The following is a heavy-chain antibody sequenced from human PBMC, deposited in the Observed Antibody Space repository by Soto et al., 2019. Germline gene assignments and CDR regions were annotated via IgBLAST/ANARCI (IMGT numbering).Heavy chain of an antibody. CDR3: ARNYYDSGGGFDY. CDR1: GGSFSGYY. D-gene: IGHD3-22*01. CDR2: INHSGST. V-gene: IGHV4-34*01. Sequence: TSETLSLTCAVYGGSFSGYYWTWIRQPPGTGLEWIGEINHSGSTNYNPSLKSRVTISVDTSKNQFSLKLTSVTAADTAVYYCARNYYDSGGGFDYWGQGILVTVSS. J-gene: IGHJ4*02.